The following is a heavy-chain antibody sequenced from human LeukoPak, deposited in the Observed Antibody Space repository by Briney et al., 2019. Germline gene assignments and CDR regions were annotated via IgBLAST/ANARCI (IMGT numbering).Heavy chain of an antibody. CDR3: ARRGHIVVVPAAVDRPFDY. CDR1: GFTFSSYE. D-gene: IGHD2-2*01. J-gene: IGHJ4*02. CDR2: ISSSGSTI. Sequence: PGGSLRLSCAASGFTFSSYEMNWVRQATGKGLEWVSYISSSGSTIYYADSVKGRFTISRDNAKNSLYLQMNSLRAEDTAVYYCARRGHIVVVPAAVDRPFDYWGQGTLVTVSS. V-gene: IGHV3-48*03.